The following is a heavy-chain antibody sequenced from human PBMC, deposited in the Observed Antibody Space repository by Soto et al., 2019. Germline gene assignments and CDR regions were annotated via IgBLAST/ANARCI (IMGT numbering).Heavy chain of an antibody. Sequence: QVQLVESGGGVVQPGRSLRLSCAASGFTFSTYGMHWVRQAPGKGLEWVASILSDGSNKNYADSVKGRFTISRDNSKNTLYLQMNSLRVEDTAFYYCAKGKEVAGTSAWFDPWGQGTLVTVSS. CDR3: AKGKEVAGTSAWFDP. CDR2: ILSDGSNK. V-gene: IGHV3-30*18. J-gene: IGHJ5*02. CDR1: GFTFSTYG. D-gene: IGHD6-19*01.